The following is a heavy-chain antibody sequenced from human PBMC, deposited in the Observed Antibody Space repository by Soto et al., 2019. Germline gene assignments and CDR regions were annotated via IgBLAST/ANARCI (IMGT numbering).Heavy chain of an antibody. J-gene: IGHJ4*02. CDR1: GFTFSNAW. D-gene: IGHD3-3*01. CDR2: IKSKTDGGTT. Sequence: EVQLVESGGGLVKPGGSLRLSCAASGFTFSNAWMSWVRQAPGKGLEWVGRIKSKTDGGTTDYAAPVKGRFTISRDDSKNTLXLQMNSLKTEDTAVYXXXGXXXDFWSGYKDWGQGTLVTVSS. V-gene: IGHV3-15*01. CDR3: XGXXXDFWSGYKD.